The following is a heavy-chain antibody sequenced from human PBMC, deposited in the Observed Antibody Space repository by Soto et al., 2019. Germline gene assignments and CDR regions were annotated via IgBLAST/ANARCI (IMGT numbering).Heavy chain of an antibody. Sequence: SETLSLTCAVYGGSFSGYYWSWIRQPPGKGLEWIGEINHSGSTNYNPSLKSRVTISVDTSKNQFSLKLSSVTAADTAVYYCAREDIMITFGGVIAVYGMDVWGQGTTVTVSS. V-gene: IGHV4-34*01. CDR3: AREDIMITFGGVIAVYGMDV. D-gene: IGHD3-16*02. CDR1: GGSFSGYY. CDR2: INHSGST. J-gene: IGHJ6*02.